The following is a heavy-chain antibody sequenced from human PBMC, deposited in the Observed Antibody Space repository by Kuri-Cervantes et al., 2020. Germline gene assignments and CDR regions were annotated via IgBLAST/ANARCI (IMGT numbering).Heavy chain of an antibody. D-gene: IGHD3-16*02. V-gene: IGHV3-74*01. J-gene: IGHJ4*02. CDR2: INTDESAT. Sequence: GESLKISCAASGFTFSSYWMVWGRQVPGKGLVWVSRINTDESATSYEESVKGRFTITRDNAKNTLFLQMNSLRADDTAVYYCVRWGYHEHIWGSSRPFDYWGQGTLVTVSS. CDR1: GFTFSSYW. CDR3: VRWGYHEHIWGSSRPFDY.